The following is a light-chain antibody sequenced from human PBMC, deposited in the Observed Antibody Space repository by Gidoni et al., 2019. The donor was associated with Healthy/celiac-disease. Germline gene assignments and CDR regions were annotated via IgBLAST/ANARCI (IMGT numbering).Light chain of an antibody. CDR3: QQYNSYSRT. J-gene: IGKJ1*01. CDR1: QSISSW. V-gene: IGKV1-5*03. CDR2: KAS. Sequence: DIQMTPSPSTLSASVGDRVTITCRASQSISSWLAWYQQKPGKAPKLLIYKASSLESGVPSRFSGSGSGTEFTLTISSLQPDDCATYYCQQYNSYSRTFGQGTKVEIK.